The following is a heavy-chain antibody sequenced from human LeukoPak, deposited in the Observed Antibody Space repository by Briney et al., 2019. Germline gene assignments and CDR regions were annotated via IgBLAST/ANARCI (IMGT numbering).Heavy chain of an antibody. J-gene: IGHJ6*03. V-gene: IGHV1-58*01. CDR3: AADHRSGSSWSFRYYYMDV. CDR2: IVVGSGNT. CDR1: GFTFTSSA. Sequence: SVKVSCKASGFTFTSSAVQWVRQARGQRLEWIGWIVVGSGNTNYAQKFQERVTITRDMSTSTAYMELSSLRSEDTAVYYCAADHRSGSSWSFRYYYMDVWGKGTTVTVSS. D-gene: IGHD6-13*01.